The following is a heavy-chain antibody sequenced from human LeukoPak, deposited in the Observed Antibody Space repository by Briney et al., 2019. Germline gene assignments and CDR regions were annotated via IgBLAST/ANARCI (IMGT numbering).Heavy chain of an antibody. CDR2: ICVSGGST. J-gene: IGHJ4*02. Sequence: PVGSLRLSCAASGVTFSSYAMSSVCQTPGKRLEWVSGICVSGGSTYYADSAKGRFTISRDNSKNKLYLQMNSLRAEDAAVYYCAKGGEQAPNFDYWGQGTLVTVSS. D-gene: IGHD3-10*01. CDR1: GVTFSSYA. CDR3: AKGGEQAPNFDY. V-gene: IGHV3-23*01.